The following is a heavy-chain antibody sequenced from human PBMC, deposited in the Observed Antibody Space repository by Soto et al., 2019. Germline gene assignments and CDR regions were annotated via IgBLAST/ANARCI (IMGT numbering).Heavy chain of an antibody. Sequence: QLQLQESGPGLVKPSETLSLTCTVSGGSISSSSYYWGWIRQPPGKGLEWIGSIYYSGSTYYNPSLKSRVTISVDTSKNQFSLKLSSVTAADTAVYYCARQLEPNYNQPPAFDYWGQGTLVTVSS. CDR2: IYYSGST. CDR3: ARQLEPNYNQPPAFDY. J-gene: IGHJ4*02. D-gene: IGHD1-1*01. CDR1: GGSISSSSYY. V-gene: IGHV4-39*01.